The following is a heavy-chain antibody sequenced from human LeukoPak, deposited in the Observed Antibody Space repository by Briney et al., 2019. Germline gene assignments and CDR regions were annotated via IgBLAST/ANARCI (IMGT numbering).Heavy chain of an antibody. V-gene: IGHV1-69*05. CDR3: TGGNQLLSDNWFDP. CDR2: IIPIFGTA. CDR1: GGTFSSYA. Sequence: SVKVSCKASGGTFSSYAISWVRQAPGQGLEWMGGIIPIFGTATYAQKFQGRVTITTDESTSTAYMELSSLRSEDTAVYYCTGGNQLLSDNWFDPWGQGTLVTVSS. J-gene: IGHJ5*02. D-gene: IGHD2-2*01.